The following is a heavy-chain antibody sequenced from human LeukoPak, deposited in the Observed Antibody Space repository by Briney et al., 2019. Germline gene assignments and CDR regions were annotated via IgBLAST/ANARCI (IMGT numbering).Heavy chain of an antibody. CDR2: ISSSSSTI. D-gene: IGHD6-13*01. J-gene: IGHJ3*02. V-gene: IGHV3-48*04. CDR1: GFTFSSYS. CDR3: AKGQQLVLDDAFDI. Sequence: GGSLRLSCAASGFTFSSYSMNWVRQAPGKGLEWVSYISSSSSTIYYADSVKGRFTISRDNAKNSLYLQMNSLRAEDTALYYCAKGQQLVLDDAFDIWGQGTMVTVSS.